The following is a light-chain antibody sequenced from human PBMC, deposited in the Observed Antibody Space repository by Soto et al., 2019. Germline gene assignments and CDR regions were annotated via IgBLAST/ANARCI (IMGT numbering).Light chain of an antibody. V-gene: IGKV1-39*01. CDR1: QSISSR. Sequence: DIQMTQSPSSLSASIGDRVTITCRASQSISSRLNWYQQKAGKAPNLLIHTAASLQSGVPSRFSGSGSGTDFTLTISSLQPEDFATYYCQQSYSTPLTFGGGTKVEIK. J-gene: IGKJ4*01. CDR2: TAA. CDR3: QQSYSTPLT.